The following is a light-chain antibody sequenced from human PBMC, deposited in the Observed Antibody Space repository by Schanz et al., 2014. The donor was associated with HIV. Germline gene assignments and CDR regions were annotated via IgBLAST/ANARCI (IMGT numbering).Light chain of an antibody. CDR2: GAS. CDR1: QGVSNN. V-gene: IGKV3-20*01. J-gene: IGKJ3*01. Sequence: IVMTQSPGTLSVSPGERATLSCRASQGVSNNLAWYQQKLGQAPRLLIYGASNRATGIPDRFSGSGSGTDFTLTISRLEPEDFAMYYCQLYDTSPLFTFGPGTKVEIK. CDR3: QLYDTSPLFT.